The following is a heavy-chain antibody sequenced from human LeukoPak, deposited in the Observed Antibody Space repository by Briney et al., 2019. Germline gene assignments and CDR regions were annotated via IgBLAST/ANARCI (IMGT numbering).Heavy chain of an antibody. V-gene: IGHV3-23*01. CDR1: GFTFSSYA. CDR3: AKVTTWLQQHSFDS. Sequence: GGSLRLSCAASGFTFSSYAVSWVRQAPGKGPEWVSTASGSGGTTYYADSVKGRFTISRDNSKNTLYLQMNSLRAEDTAVYYCAKVTTWLQQHSFDSWGQGTLVTVSS. D-gene: IGHD5-24*01. CDR2: ASGSGGTT. J-gene: IGHJ4*02.